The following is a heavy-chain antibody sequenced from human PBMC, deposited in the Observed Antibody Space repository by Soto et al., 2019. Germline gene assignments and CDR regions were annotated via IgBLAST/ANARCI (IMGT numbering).Heavy chain of an antibody. Sequence: PGRSLRLSCAASGFTFSSYGMHWVRQAPGKGLEWVAVISYDGSNKYYADSVKGRFTISRDNSKNTLYLQMNSLRAEDTAVYYCAKPHFNYYDSSGYSGGLGFGFDYWGQGTLVTVSS. CDR3: AKPHFNYYDSSGYSGGLGFGFDY. J-gene: IGHJ4*02. CDR2: ISYDGSNK. V-gene: IGHV3-30*18. D-gene: IGHD3-22*01. CDR1: GFTFSSYG.